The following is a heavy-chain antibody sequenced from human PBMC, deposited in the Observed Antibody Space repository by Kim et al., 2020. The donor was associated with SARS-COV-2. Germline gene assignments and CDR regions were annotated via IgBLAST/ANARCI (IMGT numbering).Heavy chain of an antibody. Sequence: GGSLRLSCAASGFSFSSYVMNWVRQVPGKGLEWVAGISGTGGTSYYADSVKGRYTISRDNSLDTLYLQLDSLRVDDTAVFYCYRGFNYNSENDYGMDLWGQGPTVIVSS. CDR3: YRGFNYNSENDYGMDL. V-gene: IGHV3-23*01. CDR1: GFSFSSYV. J-gene: IGHJ6*02. D-gene: IGHD3-10*01. CDR2: ISGTGGTS.